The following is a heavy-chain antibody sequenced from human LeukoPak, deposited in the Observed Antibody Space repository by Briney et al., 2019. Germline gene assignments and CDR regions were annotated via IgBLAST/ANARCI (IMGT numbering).Heavy chain of an antibody. Sequence: SETLSLTCAVYGGSFSGYYWSWIRQPPGRGLEWIGEINHSGSTNYNPSLKSRVTISVDTSKNQFSLKLSSVTAADTAVYYCARGRGYCSGGSCYPYYYYGMDVWGQGTTVTVSS. J-gene: IGHJ6*02. D-gene: IGHD2-15*01. CDR2: INHSGST. CDR3: ARGRGYCSGGSCYPYYYYGMDV. CDR1: GGSFSGYY. V-gene: IGHV4-34*01.